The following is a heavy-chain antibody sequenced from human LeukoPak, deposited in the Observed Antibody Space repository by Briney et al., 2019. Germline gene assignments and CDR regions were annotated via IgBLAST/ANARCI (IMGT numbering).Heavy chain of an antibody. V-gene: IGHV4-39*07. CDR3: ARDGRFPPEVLPRYFDS. J-gene: IGHJ4*02. Sequence: LETLSLTCTVSGGSVSSSAYYWGWIRQPPEKGLEWIGNIYYSGSTYYNPSLKGRVTISIDTSKNPFSLKLSSVTAADTAVYYCARDGRFPPEVLPRYFDSWGQGTLVTVSS. D-gene: IGHD1-14*01. CDR1: GGSVSSSAYY. CDR2: IYYSGST.